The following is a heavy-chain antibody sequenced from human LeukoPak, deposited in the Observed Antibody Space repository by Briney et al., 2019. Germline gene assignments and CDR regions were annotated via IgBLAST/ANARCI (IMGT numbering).Heavy chain of an antibody. J-gene: IGHJ5*02. Sequence: ASVKVSCKASGYTFTSYGISWVRQAPGQGLEWMGWISAYNGNTNYAQKLQGRVTMTTDTSTSTAYMELRSLRSDDTAVYYCARVRGCSGTSCYSLRVRLDPWAREPWSPSPQ. CDR2: ISAYNGNT. CDR1: GYTFTSYG. CDR3: ARVRGCSGTSCYSLRVRLDP. D-gene: IGHD2-2*02. V-gene: IGHV1-18*01.